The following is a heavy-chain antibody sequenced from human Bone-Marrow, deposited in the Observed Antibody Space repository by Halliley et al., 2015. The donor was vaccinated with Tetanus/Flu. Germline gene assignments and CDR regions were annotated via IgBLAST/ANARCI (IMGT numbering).Heavy chain of an antibody. D-gene: IGHD6-19*01. CDR3: ARAPGGSGPGD. Sequence: TLSLTCAVSGGSISTSNLWTWVRQPPEKGLEWIGETYHSGSTNYNPSLKSRVTISIDKSKNQFSLKLSSVTAADTAIYYCARAPGGSGPGDWGQGTLVTVSS. CDR2: TYHSGST. V-gene: IGHV4-4*02. J-gene: IGHJ4*02. CDR1: GGSISTSNL.